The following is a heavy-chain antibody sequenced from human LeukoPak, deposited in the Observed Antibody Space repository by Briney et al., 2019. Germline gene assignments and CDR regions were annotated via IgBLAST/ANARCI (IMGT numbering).Heavy chain of an antibody. D-gene: IGHD4-11*01. Sequence: GGSLRLSCAASGFTFSDYYMSWIRQAPGKGLEWVSYISSSGSTIYYADSVKGRCTISWDNAKNSLYLQMNSLRAEDTAVYYCASYSNYVDGWYDPWGQGTLVTVSS. CDR2: ISSSGSTI. V-gene: IGHV3-11*04. CDR3: ASYSNYVDGWYDP. J-gene: IGHJ5*02. CDR1: GFTFSDYY.